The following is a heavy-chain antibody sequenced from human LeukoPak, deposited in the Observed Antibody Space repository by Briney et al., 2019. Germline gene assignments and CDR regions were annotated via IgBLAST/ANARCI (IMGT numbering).Heavy chain of an antibody. CDR2: IDHSGST. CDR3: ARDPSGYDYYFDY. D-gene: IGHD5-12*01. CDR1: GGSITSHY. J-gene: IGHJ4*02. Sequence: SETLSLTCTVSGGSITSHYWSWIRQPPGKGLEWIGYIDHSGSTNYNPSLTSRVTISVDTSKNQFSLKLTYVTAADTAVYYCARDPSGYDYYFDYWGQGSLVTSPQ. V-gene: IGHV4-59*11.